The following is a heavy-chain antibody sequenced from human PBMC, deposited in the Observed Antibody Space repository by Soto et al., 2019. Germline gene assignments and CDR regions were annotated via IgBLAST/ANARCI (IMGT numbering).Heavy chain of an antibody. D-gene: IGHD2-15*01. CDR3: ASLYCCNFDH. CDR1: GGSFSGLY. V-gene: IGHV4-34*01. CDR2: INHSGST. Sequence: WEPLPLPCTVYGGSFSGLYWSWFRQPPGKGLEWIGEINHSGSTNYIPSLKSRVTISVDTCKNLFSLKLSFVTSAVTAVYYYASLYCCNFDHWSQGTLVTV. J-gene: IGHJ4*02.